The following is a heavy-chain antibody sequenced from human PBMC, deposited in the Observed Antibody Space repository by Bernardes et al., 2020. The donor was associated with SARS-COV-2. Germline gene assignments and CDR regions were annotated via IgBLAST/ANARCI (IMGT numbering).Heavy chain of an antibody. CDR2: ISSSSSYI. D-gene: IGHD2-15*01. CDR1: GFTFSSYS. V-gene: IGHV3-21*01. Sequence: GWSLRLSCAASGFTFSSYSMNWVRQAPGKGLEWVSSISSSSSYIYYADSVKGRFTISRDNAKNSLYLQMNSLRAEDTAVYYCARGNCSGGSCGFYWYFDLWGRGTLVTVSS. CDR3: ARGNCSGGSCGFYWYFDL. J-gene: IGHJ2*01.